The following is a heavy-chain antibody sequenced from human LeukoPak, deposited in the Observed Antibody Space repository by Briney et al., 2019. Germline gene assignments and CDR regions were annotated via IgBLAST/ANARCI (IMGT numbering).Heavy chain of an antibody. CDR2: ISGSGGST. J-gene: IGHJ4*02. CDR1: GFTFSSYA. Sequence: PSGGSLRLSCAASGFTFSSYAMSWVRQAPGKGLEWVSAISGSGGSTYYADSAKGRFTISRDNSKNTLYLQMNSLRAEDTAVYYCEAEYQLPRGGHFDYWGQGTLVTVSS. D-gene: IGHD2-2*01. V-gene: IGHV3-23*01. CDR3: EAEYQLPRGGHFDY.